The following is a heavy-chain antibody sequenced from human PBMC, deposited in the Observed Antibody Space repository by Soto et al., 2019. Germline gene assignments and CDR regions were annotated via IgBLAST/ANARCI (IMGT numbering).Heavy chain of an antibody. V-gene: IGHV4-30-4*01. CDR1: GGSISSYDYY. J-gene: IGHJ4*02. D-gene: IGHD3-10*01. CDR2: IYYSGST. CDR3: ARTLRRGHPFDY. Sequence: PSETLSLTCTRPGGSISSYDYYWSWIRQPPGKGLECIGYIYYSGSTYYNPSLKSRVTISVDTSKNQFSLKLSSVTAADTAVYYCARTLRRGHPFDYWGQGTLVTVSS.